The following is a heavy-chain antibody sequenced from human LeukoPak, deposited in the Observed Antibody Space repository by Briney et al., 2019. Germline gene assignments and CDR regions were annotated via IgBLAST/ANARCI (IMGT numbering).Heavy chain of an antibody. D-gene: IGHD1-14*01. CDR2: IYYSGST. CDR1: GGSISSSSYY. CDR3: ARATGNEGHAAFDI. V-gene: IGHV4-39*01. J-gene: IGHJ3*02. Sequence: PSETLSLTCTVSGGSISSSSYYWGWIRQPPGKGLEWIGSIYYSGSTYYNPSLKSRVTISVDTSKNQFSLKLSSVTAADTAVYYCARATGNEGHAAFDIWGQGTMVTVSS.